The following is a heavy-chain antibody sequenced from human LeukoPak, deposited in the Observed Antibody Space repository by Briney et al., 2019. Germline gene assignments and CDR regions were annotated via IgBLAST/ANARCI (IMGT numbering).Heavy chain of an antibody. V-gene: IGHV3-23*01. Sequence: GGSLRLSCAASGFTFSSYAMGWVRQAPGRGREWVSAISGSGGSTYYADSVKGRFTISRDNSKNTLYLQMNSLRAEDTAVYYCAKSPYYDFWSGTDWYFDLWGRGTLVTVSS. J-gene: IGHJ2*01. CDR2: ISGSGGST. CDR3: AKSPYYDFWSGTDWYFDL. D-gene: IGHD3-3*01. CDR1: GFTFSSYA.